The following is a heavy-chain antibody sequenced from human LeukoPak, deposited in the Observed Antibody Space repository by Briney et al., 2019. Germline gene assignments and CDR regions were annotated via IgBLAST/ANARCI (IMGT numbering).Heavy chain of an antibody. CDR3: ARVSGWYWFDN. V-gene: IGHV3-64*02. D-gene: IGHD6-19*01. Sequence: GGSLRLSCAASGFTFGTYAMDWVRQAPGKGLEYVSAISSNGRITYYADSVKGRFTISRDNSKNILYLQVGSLRTEDTAVYYCARVSGWYWFDNWGQGTLVTVSS. CDR1: GFTFGTYA. CDR2: ISSNGRIT. J-gene: IGHJ4*02.